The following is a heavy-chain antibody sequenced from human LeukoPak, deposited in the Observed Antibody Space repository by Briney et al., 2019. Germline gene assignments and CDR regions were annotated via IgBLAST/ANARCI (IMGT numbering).Heavy chain of an antibody. CDR3: AKAPGETIVGAAIDY. J-gene: IGHJ4*02. CDR2: ISWNSGSI. CDR1: GFTFDDYA. V-gene: IGHV3-9*01. Sequence: PGRSLRLSCAASGFTFDDYAMHWVRQAPGKGLEWVSGISWNSGSIGYADSVKGRFTISRDNAKNSLYLQMNSLRAEDTALYYCAKAPGETIVGAAIDYWGQGTLVTVSS. D-gene: IGHD1-26*01.